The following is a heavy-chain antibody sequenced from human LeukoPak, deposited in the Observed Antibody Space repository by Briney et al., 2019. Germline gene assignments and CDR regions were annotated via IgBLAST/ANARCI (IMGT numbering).Heavy chain of an antibody. CDR1: GYTFTGYY. CDR3: ARDPRYFDWLLSYYYYYMDV. D-gene: IGHD3-9*01. Sequence: ASVKVSCKASGYTFTGYYMHWVRQAPGQGLEWMGWINPNSGGTNYAQKLQGRVTMTRDTSISTAYMELSRLRSDDTAVYYCARDPRYFDWLLSYYYYYMDVWGKGTTVTVSS. J-gene: IGHJ6*03. V-gene: IGHV1-2*02. CDR2: INPNSGGT.